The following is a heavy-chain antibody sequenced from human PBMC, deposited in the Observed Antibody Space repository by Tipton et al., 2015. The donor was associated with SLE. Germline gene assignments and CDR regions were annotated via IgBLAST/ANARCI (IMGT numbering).Heavy chain of an antibody. V-gene: IGHV4-39*07. D-gene: IGHD6-19*01. Sequence: TLSLTCIVSGGSISSSSYYWGWIRQPPGKGLEWIGSIYYSGSTYYNPSLKSRVTISVDTSKNQFSLKLTSVTAADTAVYYCARDLQWLRFDYWGQGTLVTVSS. CDR3: ARDLQWLRFDY. J-gene: IGHJ4*02. CDR2: IYYSGST. CDR1: GGSISSSSYY.